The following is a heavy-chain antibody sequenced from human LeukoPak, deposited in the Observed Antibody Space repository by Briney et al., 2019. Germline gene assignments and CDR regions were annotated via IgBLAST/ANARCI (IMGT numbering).Heavy chain of an antibody. CDR1: GGPFSGYY. V-gene: IGHV4-34*01. D-gene: IGHD3-3*01. CDR3: ARGVLRYYDFWSGYPNWFDP. J-gene: IGHJ5*02. Sequence: PSETLSLTCAVYGGPFSGYYWSWIRQPPGKGLEWIGEINHSGSTNYNPSLKSRVTISVDTSKNQFSLKLSSVTAADTAVYYCARGVLRYYDFWSGYPNWFDPWGQGTLVTVSS. CDR2: INHSGST.